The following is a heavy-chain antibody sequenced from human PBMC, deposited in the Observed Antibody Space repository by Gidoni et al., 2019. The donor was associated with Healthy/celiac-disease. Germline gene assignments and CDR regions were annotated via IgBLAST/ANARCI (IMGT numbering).Heavy chain of an antibody. V-gene: IGHV4-34*01. Sequence: AQLQQWGAGLLKPSQTLSLTGAGYGGSVSGSYWRWIRQPPGQGLEWIGEINLSGSTNSTPSLKSRVTISADTSKNQFSLKLSSATAADAAVYYCARCQGRITIIVASGYFDYWGQGTLVTVSS. CDR2: INLSGST. D-gene: IGHD3-3*01. CDR3: ARCQGRITIIVASGYFDY. J-gene: IGHJ4*02. CDR1: GGSVSGSY.